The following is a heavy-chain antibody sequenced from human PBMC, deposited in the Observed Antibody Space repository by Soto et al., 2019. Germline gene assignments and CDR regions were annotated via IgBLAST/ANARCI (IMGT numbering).Heavy chain of an antibody. CDR3: SHSGVGGLGYGYGCFDY. J-gene: IGHJ4*02. V-gene: IGHV2-5*02. D-gene: IGHD5-18*01. CDR1: GFSLSTSGVG. CDR2: IYWDDDT. Sequence: QITLKESGPTLVKPTQTLTLTCTFSGFSLSTSGVGVGWIRQPPGEALEWLALIYWDDDTRYSPSLKTRLTITKDTPKNQVALTMTNMDPVDTATYYCSHSGVGGLGYGYGCFDYWGQVALVTVS.